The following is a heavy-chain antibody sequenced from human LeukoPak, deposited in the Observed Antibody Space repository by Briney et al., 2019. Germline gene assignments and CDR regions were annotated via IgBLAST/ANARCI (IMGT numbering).Heavy chain of an antibody. CDR2: IYTSGHT. D-gene: IGHD1-26*01. V-gene: IGHV4-4*07. Sequence: SETLSLNCTVSGDSVKNHYWSWIRQLAGKGLEWIGRIYTSGHTKYNPSLESRVTMSVDTSRNQISLRLSSVTAADTAVYYCTARIVGVPFDYWGQGTLVTASS. J-gene: IGHJ4*02. CDR3: TARIVGVPFDY. CDR1: GDSVKNHY.